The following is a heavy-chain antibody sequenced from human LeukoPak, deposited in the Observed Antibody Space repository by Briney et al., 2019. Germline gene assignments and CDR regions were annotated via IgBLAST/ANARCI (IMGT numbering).Heavy chain of an antibody. CDR3: ARIRYFDWLSRFDDAFDI. J-gene: IGHJ3*02. CDR1: GGSISSGCYY. Sequence: SQTLSLTCTVSGGSISSGCYYWSWIRQPAGKGLEWIGRIYTSGSTNYNPSLKSRVTISVDTSKNQFSLKLSSVTAADTAVYYCARIRYFDWLSRFDDAFDIWGQGTMVTVSS. D-gene: IGHD3-9*01. V-gene: IGHV4-61*02. CDR2: IYTSGST.